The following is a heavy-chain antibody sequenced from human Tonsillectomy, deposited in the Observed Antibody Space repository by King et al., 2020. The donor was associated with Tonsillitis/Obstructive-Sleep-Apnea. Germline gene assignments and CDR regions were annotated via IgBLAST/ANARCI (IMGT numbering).Heavy chain of an antibody. D-gene: IGHD3-3*01. J-gene: IGHJ6*03. CDR1: GFTFSTYS. CDR3: ARSEWLDYMDV. Sequence: VQLVESGGGLVQPGGSLKLSCAASGFTFSTYSMTWVRQPPGKGLEWVSYIRRSSNNIYYADSVKGRFTISRDMGKNSLYLQMNSRRDEDTAVYFCARSEWLDYMDVWGKGTTVTVSS. V-gene: IGHV3-48*02. CDR2: IRRSSNNI.